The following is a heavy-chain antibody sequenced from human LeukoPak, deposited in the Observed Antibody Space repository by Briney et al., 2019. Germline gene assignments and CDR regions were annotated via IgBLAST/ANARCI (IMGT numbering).Heavy chain of an antibody. CDR2: INHSGST. CDR1: GGSFSGYY. J-gene: IGHJ6*02. Sequence: SETLSLTCAVYGGSFSGYYWSWIRQPPGKGLEWIGEINHSGSTNYNPSLKSRVTISVDTSKNQFSLKLSSVTAADTAVYYCARELRYFVQGGMDVWGQGTTVTVSS. V-gene: IGHV4-34*01. CDR3: ARELRYFVQGGMDV. D-gene: IGHD3-9*01.